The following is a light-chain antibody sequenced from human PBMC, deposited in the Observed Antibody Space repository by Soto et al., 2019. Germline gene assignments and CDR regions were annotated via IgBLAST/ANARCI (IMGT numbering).Light chain of an antibody. V-gene: IGKV1-5*03. CDR1: QSINSW. CDR2: KAS. J-gene: IGKJ4*01. CDR3: QQYHRPPVT. Sequence: DIQMTQSPSTLSAFVGDRVTITCRASQSINSWLAWYQQKPGKAPNLLIYKASNLESGAPSRFSGSGSGTEFTLTISSLQPDDFASYYCQQYHRPPVTFGGGTKVEIK.